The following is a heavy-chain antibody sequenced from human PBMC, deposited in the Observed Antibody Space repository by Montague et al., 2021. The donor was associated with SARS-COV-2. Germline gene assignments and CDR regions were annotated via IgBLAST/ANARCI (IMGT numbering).Heavy chain of an antibody. CDR1: GGPISRNY. J-gene: IGHJ6*02. CDR3: ARGGGNFADHYYDGMDV. Sequence: SETLSLTCTVSGGPISRNYWEWIRQPPGKWLEWIGYIYYSGTTNCNPSLKSRVTMSVATSKNQFSLKWNSVTAADTAVYYCARGGGNFADHYYDGMDVWGQGTTVTVSS. D-gene: IGHD4-23*01. CDR2: IYYSGTT. V-gene: IGHV4-59*01.